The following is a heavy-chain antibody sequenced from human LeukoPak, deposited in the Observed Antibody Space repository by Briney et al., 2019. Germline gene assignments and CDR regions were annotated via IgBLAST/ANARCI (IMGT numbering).Heavy chain of an antibody. Sequence: GGSLRLSCAASGFTFSSYGMHWVRQAPGKGLEWVAVISYDGSNKYYADSVKGRFTISRDNSKNTLYLQMNSLRAEDTAVYYCAKGLYCSSTSCLGRWFDPWGQGTLVTVSS. D-gene: IGHD2-2*01. J-gene: IGHJ5*02. CDR1: GFTFSSYG. V-gene: IGHV3-30*18. CDR3: AKGLYCSSTSCLGRWFDP. CDR2: ISYDGSNK.